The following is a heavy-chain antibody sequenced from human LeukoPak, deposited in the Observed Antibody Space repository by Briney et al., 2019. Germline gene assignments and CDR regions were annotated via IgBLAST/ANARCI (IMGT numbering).Heavy chain of an antibody. Sequence: GASVKVSCKASGYAFTSYGISWVRQAPGQGLEWMGWISAYNGNTNYAQKLQGRVTMTTDTSTSTAYMELRSLRSDDTAVYYCARFAGYDFWSGYHDYWGQGTLVTVSS. CDR2: ISAYNGNT. CDR1: GYAFTSYG. V-gene: IGHV1-18*01. J-gene: IGHJ4*02. CDR3: ARFAGYDFWSGYHDY. D-gene: IGHD3-3*01.